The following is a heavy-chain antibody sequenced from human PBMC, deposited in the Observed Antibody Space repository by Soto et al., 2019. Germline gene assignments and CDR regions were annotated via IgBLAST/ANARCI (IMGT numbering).Heavy chain of an antibody. CDR2: IYYSGST. CDR3: ARLSPGLLVRPFDY. Sequence: QLQLQESGPGLVKPSETLSLTCTVSGGSISSSSYYWGWIRQPPGKGLEWIGSIYYSGSTYYNPSRKSRVTISVDTSKNQFSLKLSSVTAADTAVYYCARLSPGLLVRPFDYWGQGTLVTVSS. J-gene: IGHJ4*02. CDR1: GGSISSSSYY. D-gene: IGHD6-13*01. V-gene: IGHV4-39*01.